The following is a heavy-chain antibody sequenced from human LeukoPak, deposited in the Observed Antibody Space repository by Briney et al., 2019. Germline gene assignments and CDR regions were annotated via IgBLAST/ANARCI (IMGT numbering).Heavy chain of an antibody. CDR1: GGSISSGSYY. V-gene: IGHV4-61*01. J-gene: IGHJ4*02. Sequence: SETLSLTCTVSGGSISSGSYYWSWIRQPPGKGLERIGYINHSGSTNYNPSLKSRVIISLDTSKNQFSLKLSSVTAADTAVYYCARDNSGSYAGGFDYWGQGTLVTVSS. CDR2: INHSGST. CDR3: ARDNSGSYAGGFDY. D-gene: IGHD1-26*01.